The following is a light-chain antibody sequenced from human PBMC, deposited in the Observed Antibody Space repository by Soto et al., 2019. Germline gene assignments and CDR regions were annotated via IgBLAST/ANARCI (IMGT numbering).Light chain of an antibody. CDR3: QQYDRYPVT. Sequence: DIPMTQSPSTLSASVGDRVTITCRASQSISSWLAWYQQKPGKDPNLLIYKASSLESGVPSRFSGNGSGTEFTLSISSLQPDDFATYYCQQYDRYPVTFGQGTKLEIK. J-gene: IGKJ2*01. V-gene: IGKV1-5*03. CDR1: QSISSW. CDR2: KAS.